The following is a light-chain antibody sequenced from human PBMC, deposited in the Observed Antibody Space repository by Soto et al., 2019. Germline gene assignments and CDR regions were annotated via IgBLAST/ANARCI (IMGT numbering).Light chain of an antibody. J-gene: IGLJ1*01. CDR1: SSNIGVTS. CDR2: END. Sequence: QSVLTQPPSVSAAPGQTVTISCSGSSSNIGVTSVSWYQQLPGAAPKLLIYENDKRPSGIPDRFSGSKSGTSATLGITGLQTGDEADYYCGTWDSSLSADVFGTGTKVTVL. CDR3: GTWDSSLSADV. V-gene: IGLV1-51*02.